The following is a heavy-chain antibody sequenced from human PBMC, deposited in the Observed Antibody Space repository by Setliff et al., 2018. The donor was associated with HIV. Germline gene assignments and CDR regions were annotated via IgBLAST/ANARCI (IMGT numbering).Heavy chain of an antibody. D-gene: IGHD2-2*01. J-gene: IGHJ3*02. CDR2: IIPIFGTP. CDR1: GGTFSTYT. V-gene: IGHV1-69*08. CDR3: ARSVWAVVVPTDPAVDAFAI. Sequence: SVKVSCKTSGGTFSTYTIAWVRQAPGQGLEWMGRIIPIFGTPNYAQKFQGRVTITADKSTSTVYLGLRSLTSEDTAMYYCARSVWAVVVPTDPAVDAFAIWGQGTMVTVSS.